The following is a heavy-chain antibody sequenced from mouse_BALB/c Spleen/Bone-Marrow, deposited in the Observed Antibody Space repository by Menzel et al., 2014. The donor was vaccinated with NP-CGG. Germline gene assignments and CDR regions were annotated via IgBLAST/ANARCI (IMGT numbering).Heavy chain of an antibody. CDR2: IDPANGNT. J-gene: IGHJ4*01. D-gene: IGHD1-2*01. CDR1: GFNIKDTY. V-gene: IGHV14-3*02. CDR3: AEITTAAYYVMDY. Sequence: EVQLQQSGAELVKPGASVKLSCTASGFNIKDTYIHWVKQRPEQRLEWIGRIDPANGNTKYDPKFQGKATITADTSSNTAYLQLSSLTSEDTAVYYCAEITTAAYYVMDYWGQGTSVTVSS.